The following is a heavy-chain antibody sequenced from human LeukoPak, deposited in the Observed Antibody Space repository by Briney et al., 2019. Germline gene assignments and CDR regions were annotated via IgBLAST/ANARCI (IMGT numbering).Heavy chain of an antibody. CDR2: NYHTGSA. J-gene: IGHJ4*02. CDR1: GYSFTSGHY. CDR3: ARYCTSTTCILRGFDY. V-gene: IGHV4-38-2*01. D-gene: IGHD2-2*01. Sequence: SETLSLTCSVSGYSFTSGHYWGWIRQPPGQGLEWIANNYHTGSAHYNPSLKSRVTISVDTSKNQFSLKLSSVTAADTAVYYCARYCTSTTCILRGFDYWGQGTLVTVSS.